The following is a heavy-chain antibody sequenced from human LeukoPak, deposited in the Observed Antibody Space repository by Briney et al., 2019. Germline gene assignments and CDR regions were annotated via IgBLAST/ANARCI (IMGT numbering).Heavy chain of an antibody. J-gene: IGHJ3*02. Sequence: PGGSLRLSCAASGFTFSAYSMHWVRQAPGKGLEWVSSISDSSSYIYYADSVKGRFTISRDNAKNSLYLQMNSLRAEDTAAYYCARGGSYSIAAFDIWGQGTMVTVSS. CDR1: GFTFSAYS. CDR2: ISDSSSYI. CDR3: ARGGSYSIAAFDI. D-gene: IGHD1-26*01. V-gene: IGHV3-21*01.